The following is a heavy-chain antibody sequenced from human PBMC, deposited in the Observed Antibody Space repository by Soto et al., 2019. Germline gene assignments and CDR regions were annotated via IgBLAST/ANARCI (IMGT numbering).Heavy chain of an antibody. CDR3: AGQYSSSSVEF. CDR1: GFTFSDYY. CDR2: ISSGAITI. D-gene: IGHD6-6*01. J-gene: IGHJ4*02. V-gene: IGHV3-11*01. Sequence: PVGSLRLSCAASGFTFSDYYMNWIRQAPGKGLEWVSYISSGAITIYYADSVKGRFTISRDNAKNSLYLQMNSLRAEDTAVYYCAGQYSSSSVEFWGQGTLVTVSS.